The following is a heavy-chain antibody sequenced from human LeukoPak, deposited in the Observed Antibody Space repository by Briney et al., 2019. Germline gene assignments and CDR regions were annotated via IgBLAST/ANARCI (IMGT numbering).Heavy chain of an antibody. D-gene: IGHD3-3*01. J-gene: IGHJ5*02. CDR3: AKGGSFWSHYFPANWFDP. CDR2: ISGSGEST. CDR1: GFTFDSYA. V-gene: IGHV3-23*01. Sequence: GGSLRLSCAASGFTFDSYAMTWVRQAPGKGLEWVSGISGSGESTYDADSVKGRFTISRDNSKNTLYLQMNSLRADDTAVYYCAKGGSFWSHYFPANWFDPWGQGTLVTVSS.